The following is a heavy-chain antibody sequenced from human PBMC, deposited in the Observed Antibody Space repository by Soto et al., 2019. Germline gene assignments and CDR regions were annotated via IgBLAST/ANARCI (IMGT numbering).Heavy chain of an antibody. Sequence: QVQLVQSGAEVKKPGASVKVSCKASGYTFTSYGISWVRQAPGQGLEWMGWISTYNGNTKYAQKLQGRVTITTDTCTSKAYMELRRLGSDDTAVFYCAGEMVRGGGSDYWGQGPLVTVSS. J-gene: IGHJ4*02. CDR2: ISTYNGNT. CDR3: AGEMVRGGGSDY. V-gene: IGHV1-18*01. D-gene: IGHD3-10*01. CDR1: GYTFTSYG.